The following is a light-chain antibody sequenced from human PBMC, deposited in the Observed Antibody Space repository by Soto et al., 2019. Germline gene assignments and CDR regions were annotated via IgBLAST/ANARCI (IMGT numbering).Light chain of an antibody. Sequence: EIVLTQSPCTLSLSPGERATLSCRASQSVSDSFIAWYQQRPGQAPRLLIYGASQRATDIPDRFSGSGSGTHFTLTINRLEPEDFAVYYCQHYKAFGGGTKVDIK. CDR1: QSVSDSF. V-gene: IGKV3-20*01. CDR3: QHYKA. J-gene: IGKJ4*01. CDR2: GAS.